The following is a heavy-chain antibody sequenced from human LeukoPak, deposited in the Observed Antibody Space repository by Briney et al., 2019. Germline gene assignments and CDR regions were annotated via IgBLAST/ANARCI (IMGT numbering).Heavy chain of an antibody. D-gene: IGHD3-10*01. J-gene: IGHJ4*02. CDR2: INHSGST. CDR3: ARARSRVIVN. CDR1: GGSFSGYY. V-gene: IGHV4-34*01. Sequence: SETLSLTCAVSGGSFSGYYWSWIRQPPGKGLEWIGEINHSGSTNYNPSLKSRVTISVDTSKNQFSLKLSSVTAADTAVYYCARARSRVIVNWGQGTLVTVSS.